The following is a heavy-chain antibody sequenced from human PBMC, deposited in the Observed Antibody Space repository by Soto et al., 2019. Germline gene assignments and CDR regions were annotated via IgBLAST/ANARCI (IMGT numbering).Heavy chain of an antibody. CDR1: GGSFSGYY. CDR2: INHSGST. CDR3: ARLLKQQLNLNWFDP. V-gene: IGHV4-34*01. J-gene: IGHJ5*02. D-gene: IGHD6-13*01. Sequence: SETLSLTCAVYGGSFSGYYWSWIRQPPGKGLEWIGEINHSGSTNYNPSLKSRVTISVDTSKNQFSLKLSSVTAADTAVYYCARLLKQQLNLNWFDPWGQGTLVTVSS.